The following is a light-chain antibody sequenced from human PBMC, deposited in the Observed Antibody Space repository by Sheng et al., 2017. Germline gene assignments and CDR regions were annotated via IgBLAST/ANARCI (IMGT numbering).Light chain of an antibody. J-gene: IGKJ3*01. CDR2: KAS. CDR3: QQYYSFIT. Sequence: DVQMTQSPSTLSASIGDRVTITCRASQSISRWLAWYQQKPGQAPRLLIYKASTLESGVPSRFTGSGSGTEFTLTINGLQPDDFATYFCQQYYSFITFGPGTKVEI. CDR1: QSISRW. V-gene: IGKV1-5*03.